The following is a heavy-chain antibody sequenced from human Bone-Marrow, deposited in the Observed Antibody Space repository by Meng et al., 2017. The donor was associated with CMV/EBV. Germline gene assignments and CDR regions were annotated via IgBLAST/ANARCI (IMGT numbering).Heavy chain of an antibody. CDR3: ARAIAVADYFDY. V-gene: IGHV3-30*04. CDR2: ISYDGSNK. J-gene: IGHJ4*02. CDR1: GFTFSSYA. D-gene: IGHD6-19*01. Sequence: GESLKISCAASGFTFSSYAMHWVRQAPGKGLEWVAVISYDGSNKYYADSVKGRFTISRDNSKNTLYLQMNSLRAEDTAVYYCARAIAVADYFDYWVQGTLVTVSS.